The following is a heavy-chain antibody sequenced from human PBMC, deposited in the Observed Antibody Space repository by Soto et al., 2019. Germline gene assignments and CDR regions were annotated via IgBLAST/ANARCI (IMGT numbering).Heavy chain of an antibody. Sequence: ASVKVSCKVSGYTLTELSMHWVRQAPGKGLEWMGGFDPEDGETIYAQKFQGRVTMTEDTSTDTAYMELSSLRSEDTAVYYCATLITRRLYYDSSGYSNWFDPWGQGTLGTVSS. CDR1: GYTLTELS. CDR3: ATLITRRLYYDSSGYSNWFDP. CDR2: FDPEDGET. J-gene: IGHJ5*02. D-gene: IGHD3-22*01. V-gene: IGHV1-24*01.